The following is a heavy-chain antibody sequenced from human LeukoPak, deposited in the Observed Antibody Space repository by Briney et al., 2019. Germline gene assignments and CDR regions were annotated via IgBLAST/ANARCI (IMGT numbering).Heavy chain of an antibody. J-gene: IGHJ4*02. D-gene: IGHD2-15*01. CDR1: GGSISSGSYY. CDR2: IYTSGST. Sequence: SETLSLTCTVSGGSISSGSYYWSWIRQPAGKGLEWIGRIYTSGSTNYNPSLKSRVTMSVDTSKNQFSLKLSSVTAAGTAVYYCARQVVVAANIYYFDYWGQGTLVTVSS. V-gene: IGHV4-61*02. CDR3: ARQVVVAANIYYFDY.